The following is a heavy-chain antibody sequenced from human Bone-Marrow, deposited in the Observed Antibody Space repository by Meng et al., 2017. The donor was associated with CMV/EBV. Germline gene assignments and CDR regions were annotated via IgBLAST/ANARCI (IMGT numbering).Heavy chain of an antibody. D-gene: IGHD3-22*01. CDR1: AW. Sequence: AWMNWVRQAPGKGLEWVGRIKSKTDGGTTDYAASVKGRFTISRDDSKNTLYLQMNSLKTEDTAVYYCTTDQMDYYDSSGYYWGDYWGQGTLVTVSS. CDR3: TTDQMDYYDSSGYYWGDY. J-gene: IGHJ4*02. V-gene: IGHV3-15*07. CDR2: IKSKTDGGTT.